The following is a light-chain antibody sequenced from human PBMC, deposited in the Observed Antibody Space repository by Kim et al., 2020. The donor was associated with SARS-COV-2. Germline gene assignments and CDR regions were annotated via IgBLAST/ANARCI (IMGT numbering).Light chain of an antibody. V-gene: IGLV1-40*03. CDR3: HSYDSRLAGFV. CDR2: GNT. Sequence: QTVTISCTGSTSNIGAHYDVHWYQQIPGKAPRLLIYGNTNRPTDVPDRFSGSQSGASASLAITGLQVGDEADYYCHSYDSRLAGFVFGSGTKVTVL. CDR1: TSNIGAHYD. J-gene: IGLJ1*01.